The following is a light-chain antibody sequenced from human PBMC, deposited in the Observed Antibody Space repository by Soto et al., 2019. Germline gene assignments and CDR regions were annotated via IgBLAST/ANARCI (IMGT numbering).Light chain of an antibody. V-gene: IGKV1-27*01. Sequence: DIQMTQSPSSLSASVGDTVTITCRASQGISNYLAWYQQKPGQVPNLLIYAASTVQSGVPSRFSGSGSGTDFTLTISSLRPEDVATYYCQKYNNAPRTFGQGTKVEI. CDR1: QGISNY. CDR2: AAS. CDR3: QKYNNAPRT. J-gene: IGKJ1*01.